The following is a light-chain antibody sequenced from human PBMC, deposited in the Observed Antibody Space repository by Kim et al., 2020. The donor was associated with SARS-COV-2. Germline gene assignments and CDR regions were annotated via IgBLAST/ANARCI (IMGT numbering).Light chain of an antibody. CDR1: KLGDKY. Sequence: SYELTQPPSVSVSPGQTASITCSGDKLGDKYACWYQQKPGQSPVLVIYQDSKRPSGIPERFSGSNSGNTATLTISGTQAMDEDDYYCQAWDSSHEVFGGG. CDR3: QAWDSSHEV. CDR2: QDS. J-gene: IGLJ2*01. V-gene: IGLV3-1*01.